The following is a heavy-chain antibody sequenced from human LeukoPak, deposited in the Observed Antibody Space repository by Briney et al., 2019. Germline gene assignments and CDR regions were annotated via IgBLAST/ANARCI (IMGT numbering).Heavy chain of an antibody. CDR3: ARTPKYCSSTSCYTGFDY. D-gene: IGHD2-2*02. J-gene: IGHJ4*02. CDR1: GGSISSSNW. V-gene: IGHV4-4*02. CDR2: IYHSGST. Sequence: SETLSLTCAVSGGSISSSNWWSWVRQPPGKGLEWIGEIYHSGSTNYNPSLESRVTISIDTSKNQFALKLNSVTAADTAVYYCARTPKYCSSTSCYTGFDYWGQGTLVTVSS.